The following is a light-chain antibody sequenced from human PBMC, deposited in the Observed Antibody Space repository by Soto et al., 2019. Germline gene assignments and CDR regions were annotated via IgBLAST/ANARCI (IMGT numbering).Light chain of an antibody. Sequence: EIVLTQSPATLSVSPGERVTLSCRASQSVSSNLAWYQQKPGQAPRLLIYDASNRATGIPARFSGSGSGTDFTLTINNLEPEDVAVYYCQQRSYLFTFGGGTKVDIK. CDR1: QSVSSN. CDR2: DAS. V-gene: IGKV3-11*01. J-gene: IGKJ4*01. CDR3: QQRSYLFT.